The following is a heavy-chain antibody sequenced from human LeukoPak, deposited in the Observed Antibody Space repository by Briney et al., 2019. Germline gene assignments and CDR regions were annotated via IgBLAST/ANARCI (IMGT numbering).Heavy chain of an antibody. CDR3: ASDYCSSTSCYFSGSFQH. D-gene: IGHD2-2*01. Sequence: PLETLSLTCTVSGGSISSSSYYWGWIRQPPGKGLEWIGSIYYSGSTYYNPSLKSRVTISVDTSKNQFSLKLSSVTAADTAVYYCASDYCSSTSCYFSGSFQHWGQGTLVTVSS. V-gene: IGHV4-39*07. CDR1: GGSISSSSYY. CDR2: IYYSGST. J-gene: IGHJ1*01.